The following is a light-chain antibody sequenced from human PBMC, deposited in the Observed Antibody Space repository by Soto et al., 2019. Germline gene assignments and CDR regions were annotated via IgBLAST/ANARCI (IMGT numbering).Light chain of an antibody. V-gene: IGLV2-14*01. CDR3: TSYTTSSTLV. J-gene: IGLJ3*02. CDR2: EVN. Sequence: QSVLTQTASVSGSPGQSITISCTGTSSDVGGYNYVCWYQQHPGKAPKLMIYEVNNRPSGVSNRFSGSKSGNTASLTISGLHAEDEADYYCTSYTTSSTLVFGGGTKLTVL. CDR1: SSDVGGYNY.